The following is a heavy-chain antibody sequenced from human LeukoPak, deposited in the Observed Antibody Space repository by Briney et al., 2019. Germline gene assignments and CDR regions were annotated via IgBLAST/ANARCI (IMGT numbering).Heavy chain of an antibody. CDR1: GYSFTSYW. J-gene: IGHJ4*02. CDR3: ARRGRVAEYSDY. D-gene: IGHD3-3*01. Sequence: GESLKISCQGSGYSFTSYWIAWMRQMLGKGLEWMGIIYPGDSDTRYSPSFQGQVTISADKSISTAYLQWSSLKASDTAIYYCARRGRVAEYSDYWGQGTLVTVSS. CDR2: IYPGDSDT. V-gene: IGHV5-51*01.